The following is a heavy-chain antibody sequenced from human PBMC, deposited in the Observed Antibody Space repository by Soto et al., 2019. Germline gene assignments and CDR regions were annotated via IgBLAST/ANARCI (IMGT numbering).Heavy chain of an antibody. J-gene: IGHJ4*02. CDR1: GFTFSSYG. D-gene: IGHD3-22*01. V-gene: IGHV3-30*18. Sequence: GGSLRLSCAASGFTFSSYGMHWVRQAPGKGLEWVAVISYDGSNKYYADSVKGRFTISRDNSKNTLYLQMNSLRAEDTAVYYCAKEEAWVDYYDSSGYYGRAFDYWGQGTLVTVSS. CDR3: AKEEAWVDYYDSSGYYGRAFDY. CDR2: ISYDGSNK.